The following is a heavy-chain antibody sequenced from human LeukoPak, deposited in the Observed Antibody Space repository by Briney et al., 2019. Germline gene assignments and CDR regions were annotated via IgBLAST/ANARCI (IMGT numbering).Heavy chain of an antibody. CDR2: IKQDGSEK. D-gene: IGHD4-23*01. CDR1: GFTFSSHA. Sequence: PGGSLRLSCAASGFTFSSHAMSWVRQAPGKGLEWVANIKQDGSEKYYVDSVKGRFTISRDNAKNSLYLQMNSLRAKDTAVYYCASDDGGFDYWGQGTLVTVSS. J-gene: IGHJ4*02. CDR3: ASDDGGFDY. V-gene: IGHV3-7*01.